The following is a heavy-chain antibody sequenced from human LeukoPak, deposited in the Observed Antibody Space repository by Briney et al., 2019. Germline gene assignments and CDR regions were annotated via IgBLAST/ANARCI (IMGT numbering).Heavy chain of an antibody. CDR1: DGSINSYY. CDR2: IYYNGNT. J-gene: IGHJ6*02. V-gene: IGHV4-59*01. D-gene: IGHD1-26*01. Sequence: SETLSPTCSVSDGSINSYYWNWIRRPPGKGLEWIGYIYYNGNTNYSPSLKSRVTMSVDTSKNLFSLKVSSVTAADTAVYYCARGRSNYYGMDVWGQGTTVTVSS. CDR3: ARGRSNYYGMDV.